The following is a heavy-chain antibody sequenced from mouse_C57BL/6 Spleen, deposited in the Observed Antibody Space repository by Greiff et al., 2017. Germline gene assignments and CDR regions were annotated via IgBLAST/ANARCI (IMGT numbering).Heavy chain of an antibody. V-gene: IGHV1-64*01. Sequence: VQLQQPGAELVKPGASVKLSCKASGYTFTSYWMHWVKQRPGQGLEWIGMIHPNRGSTNYNEKFKSKAPLTVDKSSSTAYMQLSSLTSEDSAVYYCARYPYYAMDYWGQGTSVTVSS. CDR1: GYTFTSYW. CDR3: ARYPYYAMDY. J-gene: IGHJ4*01. CDR2: IHPNRGST.